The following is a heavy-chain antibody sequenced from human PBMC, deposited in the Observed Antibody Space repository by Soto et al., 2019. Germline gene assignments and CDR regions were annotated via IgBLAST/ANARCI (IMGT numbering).Heavy chain of an antibody. J-gene: IGHJ4*02. Sequence: EVQLVESGGGSVQPGGSLRLSCPASGITLSHFWMHWVRQAPGKGLVWVARIDNDGSGTRYADFAKGRFTISKDDAKNTLYLQMNSLRAEDTALYYCTTAFEHWGRGTLVTVSS. CDR3: TTAFEH. V-gene: IGHV3-74*01. CDR2: IDNDGSGT. CDR1: GITLSHFW.